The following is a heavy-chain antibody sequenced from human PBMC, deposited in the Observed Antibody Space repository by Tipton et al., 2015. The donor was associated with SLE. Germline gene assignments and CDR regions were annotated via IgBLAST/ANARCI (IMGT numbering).Heavy chain of an antibody. J-gene: IGHJ4*02. CDR2: IYYSGST. D-gene: IGHD2-15*01. CDR3: ATPGYCSGGSCYPALGY. CDR1: GGSISSYY. V-gene: IGHV4-59*07. Sequence: TLSLTCTVSGGSISSYYWSWIRQPPGKGLEWIGYIYYSGSTNYNPSLKSRVNISVDTSKNQFSLKLSSVTAADTAVYYCATPGYCSGGSCYPALGYWGQGTLVTVSS.